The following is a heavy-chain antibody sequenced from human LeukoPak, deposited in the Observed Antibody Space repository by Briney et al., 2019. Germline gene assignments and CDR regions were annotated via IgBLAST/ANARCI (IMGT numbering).Heavy chain of an antibody. V-gene: IGHV1-18*01. CDR1: GYTFTSYG. Sequence: ASVNVSCRASGYTFTSYGISWVRQAPGQGLEWMGWISAYNGNTNYAQKLQGRVTMTTDTSTSTAYMELRSLRSDDTAVYYCARAVEVVGFDYWGQGTLVTVSS. D-gene: IGHD3-16*02. CDR2: ISAYNGNT. J-gene: IGHJ4*02. CDR3: ARAVEVVGFDY.